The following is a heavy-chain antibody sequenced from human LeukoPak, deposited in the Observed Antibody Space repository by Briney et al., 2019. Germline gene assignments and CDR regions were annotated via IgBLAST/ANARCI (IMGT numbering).Heavy chain of an antibody. Sequence: SETLSLTCTVSGGSISSYYWSWIRRPPGKGLEWIGYIYYSGSTNYNPSLKSRVTISVDTSKNQFSLKLSSVTAADTAVYYCARRRETGTNLMDVWGQGTTVTVSS. CDR2: IYYSGST. J-gene: IGHJ6*02. V-gene: IGHV4-59*08. CDR1: GGSISSYY. D-gene: IGHD1-1*01. CDR3: ARRRETGTNLMDV.